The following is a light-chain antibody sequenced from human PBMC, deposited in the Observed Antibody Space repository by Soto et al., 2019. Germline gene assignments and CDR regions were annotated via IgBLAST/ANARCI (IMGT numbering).Light chain of an antibody. Sequence: EIVMTQSPATLSVSPGERATLSCRASQSVGSDLAWYQQKPGQAPRLLIYGASNRATGIPDRFSGSGSGTDFTLTISSLQPEDFATYYCQQSYSTPWTFGQGTKVDIK. CDR2: GAS. J-gene: IGKJ1*01. V-gene: IGKV3D-15*01. CDR1: QSVGSD. CDR3: QQSYSTPWT.